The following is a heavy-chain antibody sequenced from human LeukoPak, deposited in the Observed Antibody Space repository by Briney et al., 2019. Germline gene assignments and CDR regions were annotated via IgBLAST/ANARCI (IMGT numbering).Heavy chain of an antibody. CDR3: ARVLGRSGWYYFDY. CDR1: GFTFSSYW. CDR2: ISRDGSST. J-gene: IGHJ4*02. D-gene: IGHD6-19*01. Sequence: PGGSLRLSCAASGFTFSSYWMHWVRQAPGKGLVWVSRISRDGSSTTYADSVKGRFTISRDNVKNTLYLQMNSLRAEDMAVYYCARVLGRSGWYYFDYWGQGTLVTVSS. V-gene: IGHV3-74*03.